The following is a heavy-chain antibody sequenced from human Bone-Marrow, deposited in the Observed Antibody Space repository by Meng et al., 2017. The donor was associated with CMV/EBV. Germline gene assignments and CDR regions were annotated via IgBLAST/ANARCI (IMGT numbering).Heavy chain of an antibody. D-gene: IGHD6-6*01. CDR2: IDYSGST. Sequence: SETLSLTCTVSGGSISSYYWSWIRQPPGKGLEWIGYIDYSGSTNYNPSLKSRVTISVDTSKNQFSLKLSSVTAADTAVYYCARDLAYSSSHYYYGKDVWGQGTMVTVSS. V-gene: IGHV4-59*01. CDR3: ARDLAYSSSHYYYGKDV. J-gene: IGHJ6*02. CDR1: GGSISSYY.